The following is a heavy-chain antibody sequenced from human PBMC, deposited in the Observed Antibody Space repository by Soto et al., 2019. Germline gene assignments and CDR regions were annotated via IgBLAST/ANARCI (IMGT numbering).Heavy chain of an antibody. D-gene: IGHD2-2*01. V-gene: IGHV1-69*02. CDR1: GGTFSSYT. CDR2: IIPILGIA. Sequence: QVQLVQSGAEVKKPGSSVKVSCKASGGTFSSYTISWVRQAPGQGLEWMGRIIPILGIANYAQKFQGRVTIAADKSTSTAYRELSSLRSEDTAVYYCASRSLGYCSSTSCYDDGPTDYWGQGTLVTVSS. CDR3: ASRSLGYCSSTSCYDDGPTDY. J-gene: IGHJ4*02.